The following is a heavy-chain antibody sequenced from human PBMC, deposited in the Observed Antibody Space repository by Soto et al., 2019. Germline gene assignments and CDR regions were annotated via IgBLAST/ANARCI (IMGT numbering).Heavy chain of an antibody. Sequence: QVQLVQSGAEVKKPGSSVKVSCKASGGTFSSYAISWVRQAPGQGLEWMGGIIPIFGTANYAQKFQGRVTITADESTSTAYMELSSLRSEDTAVYYCASPRRYRGRHRFFHFDIWGQGTMVTVSS. V-gene: IGHV1-69*01. CDR1: GGTFSSYA. CDR2: IIPIFGTA. CDR3: ASPRRYRGRHRFFHFDI. D-gene: IGHD3-16*02. J-gene: IGHJ3*02.